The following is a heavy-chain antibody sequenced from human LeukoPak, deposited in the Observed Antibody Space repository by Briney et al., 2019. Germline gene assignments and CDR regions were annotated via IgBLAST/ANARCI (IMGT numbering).Heavy chain of an antibody. CDR1: GGSFSGYY. Sequence: SETLSLTCAVYGGSFSGYYWSWIRQPPGKGREWIGEINHSGSTNYNPSLKSRVTISVDTSKNQFSLKLSSVTAADTAVYYCARGRYDYGDYYDYWGQGTLVTVSS. CDR2: INHSGST. D-gene: IGHD4-17*01. J-gene: IGHJ4*02. CDR3: ARGRYDYGDYYDY. V-gene: IGHV4-34*01.